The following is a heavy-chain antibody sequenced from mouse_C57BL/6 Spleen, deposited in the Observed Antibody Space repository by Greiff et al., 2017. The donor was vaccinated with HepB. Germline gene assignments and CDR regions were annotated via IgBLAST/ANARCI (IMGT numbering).Heavy chain of an antibody. J-gene: IGHJ2*01. CDR2: IHPNSGST. CDR1: GYTFTSYW. V-gene: IGHV1-64*01. D-gene: IGHD4-1*01. CDR3: AINWDSYYFDY. Sequence: QVQLQQPGAELVKPGASVKLSCKASGYTFTSYWMHWVKQRPGQGLEWIGMIHPNSGSTNYNEKFKSKATLTVDKSSSTAYMQLSSLTSEDSAVYYCAINWDSYYFDYWGQGTTLTVSS.